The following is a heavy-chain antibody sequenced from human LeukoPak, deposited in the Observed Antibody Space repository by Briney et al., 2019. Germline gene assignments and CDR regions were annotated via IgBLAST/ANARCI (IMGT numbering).Heavy chain of an antibody. J-gene: IGHJ6*02. CDR3: ARDNGAIRAYYYHGMDV. CDR1: GGSISSRNW. V-gene: IGHV4-4*02. Sequence: SETLSLTCAVSGGSISSRNWWSWVRQPPGKGLEWIGEIYHSGSINYNPSLKSRVTISVDKSKNQLSLRLTSVTAADTAVYYCARDNGAIRAYYYHGMDVWGQGTTVTVSS. D-gene: IGHD2-8*01. CDR2: IYHSGSI.